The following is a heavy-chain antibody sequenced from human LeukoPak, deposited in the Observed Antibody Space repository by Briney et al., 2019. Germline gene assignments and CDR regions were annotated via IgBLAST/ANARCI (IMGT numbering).Heavy chain of an antibody. J-gene: IGHJ4*02. Sequence: SETLSLTCTVSGYSISSGYYWGWIRQPPGKGLEWIGSIYHSGSTNYNPSLKSRVTISVDTSKNQFSLKLSFVTAADTAVYYCARDTSYGYGTEFDYWGQGTLVTVSS. D-gene: IGHD5-18*01. CDR2: IYHSGST. CDR3: ARDTSYGYGTEFDY. V-gene: IGHV4-38-2*02. CDR1: GYSISSGYY.